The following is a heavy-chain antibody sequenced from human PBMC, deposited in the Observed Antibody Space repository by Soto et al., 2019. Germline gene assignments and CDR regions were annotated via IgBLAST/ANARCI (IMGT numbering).Heavy chain of an antibody. J-gene: IGHJ4*02. Sequence: QVHLQQWGAGLLKPSETLSLSCTVSGASFSEYYWSWSRHPPGKGLEWIGETNHRGVTHYNRSLKSRVTTAVATSNSLFSPRLSSVTAADTGVYYCARFGRMGVDHWGQGTLVIVSS. D-gene: IGHD3-16*01. CDR1: GASFSEYY. V-gene: IGHV4-34*01. CDR3: ARFGRMGVDH. CDR2: TNHRGVT.